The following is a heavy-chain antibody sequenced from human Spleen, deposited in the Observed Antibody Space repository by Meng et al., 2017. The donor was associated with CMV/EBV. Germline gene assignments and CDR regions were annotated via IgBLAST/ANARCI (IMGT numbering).Heavy chain of an antibody. V-gene: IGHV3-30*04. CDR1: KFSFNDYT. CDR3: ARDDVLGPTTPSNVGYFDY. J-gene: IGHJ4*02. D-gene: IGHD1-26*01. Sequence: GESLKISCAASKFSFNDYTMHWVRQAPGKGLEWVAFTSYDGRYKGYADSVKGRFTISRDNSKNTLFLEMNSLRAEDTAVYFCARDDVLGPTTPSNVGYFDYWGQGTRVTVSS. CDR2: TSYDGRYK.